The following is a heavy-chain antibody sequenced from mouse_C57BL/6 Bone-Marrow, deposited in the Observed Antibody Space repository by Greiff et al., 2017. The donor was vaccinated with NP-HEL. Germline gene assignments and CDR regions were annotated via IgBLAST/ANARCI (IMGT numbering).Heavy chain of an antibody. D-gene: IGHD2-4*01. CDR2: ISSGGSYT. Sequence: EVKLVESGGDLVKPGGSLKLSCAASGFTFSSYGMSWVRQTPDKRLEWVATISSGGSYTYYPDSVKGRFTISRANAQNTRYLQMSSLKSEYTAMYYCASPYDYDVAWFAYWGQGTLVTVSA. J-gene: IGHJ3*01. CDR3: ASPYDYDVAWFAY. CDR1: GFTFSSYG. V-gene: IGHV5-6*01.